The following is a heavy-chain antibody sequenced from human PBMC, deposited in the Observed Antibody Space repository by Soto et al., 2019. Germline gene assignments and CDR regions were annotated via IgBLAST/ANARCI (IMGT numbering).Heavy chain of an antibody. V-gene: IGHV3-30*04. Sequence: GGSLRLSCAASGFTFSSYAMHWVRQAPGKGLEWVAVISYDGSNKYYADSVKGRFTISRDNSKNTLYLQMNSLRAEDTAVYYCYFWGSEYYFDYWGQGTLVTVSS. J-gene: IGHJ4*02. CDR1: GFTFSSYA. D-gene: IGHD7-27*01. CDR3: YFWGSEYYFDY. CDR2: ISYDGSNK.